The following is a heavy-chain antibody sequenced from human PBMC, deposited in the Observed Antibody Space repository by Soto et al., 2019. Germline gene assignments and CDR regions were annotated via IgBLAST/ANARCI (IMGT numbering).Heavy chain of an antibody. CDR2: IIPILGAA. V-gene: IGHV1-69*01. Sequence: QVQLVQSGAEVQKPGSSVKVSCKTFGGSFRRYAITWVRQAPGQGLEWMGGIIPILGAANYAQKFQGRVTISADESTNTAYMEMHSLTSDDTAVYYCARGSLVARSGGSPNYYRGQGTLVTVSS. J-gene: IGHJ4*02. CDR1: GGSFRRYA. CDR3: ARGSLVARSGGSPNYY. D-gene: IGHD2-15*01.